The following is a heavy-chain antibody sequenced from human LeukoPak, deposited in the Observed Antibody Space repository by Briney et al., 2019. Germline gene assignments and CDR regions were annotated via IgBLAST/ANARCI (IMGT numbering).Heavy chain of an antibody. Sequence: PGGTLRLSCAASGFTFSSYGMSWVRQAPGKGLEWVSAISGSGGSTYYADSVKGRFTISRDNSKNTLYLQMNNLRAEDTAVYYCARRAGGYSHPYDYWGQGILVTVSS. V-gene: IGHV3-23*01. D-gene: IGHD4-23*01. CDR3: ARRAGGYSHPYDY. CDR2: ISGSGGST. CDR1: GFTFSSYG. J-gene: IGHJ4*02.